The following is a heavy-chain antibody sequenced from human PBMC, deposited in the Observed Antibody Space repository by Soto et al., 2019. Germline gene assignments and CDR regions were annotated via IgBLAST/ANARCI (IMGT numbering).Heavy chain of an antibody. CDR3: ARDANVYGDYYYYYYMDV. CDR1: GFTFSSYG. Sequence: GGSLRLSCAASGFTFSSYGMHWVRQAPGKGLEWVAVIWYDGSNKYYADSVKGRFTISRDNSKNTLYLQMNSLRAEDTAVYYCARDANVYGDYYYYYYMDVWGKGTTVTVSS. D-gene: IGHD4-17*01. J-gene: IGHJ6*03. V-gene: IGHV3-33*01. CDR2: IWYDGSNK.